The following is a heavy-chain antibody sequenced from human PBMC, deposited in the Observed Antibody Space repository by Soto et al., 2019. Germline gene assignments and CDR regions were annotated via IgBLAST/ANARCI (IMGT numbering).Heavy chain of an antibody. J-gene: IGHJ6*02. V-gene: IGHV3-15*01. CDR3: STDARESGWLRYSSGPRYYYHGMDV. D-gene: IGHD5-18*01. CDR1: GFTCSNAW. Sequence: KPGGSLRLSCAASGFTCSNAWMSWVRQAPGKGLEWVGRIKSKTDGGTTDYAAPVKGRFTISRDDSKNTLYRQMNSLKTEDTAVYHCSTDARESGWLRYSSGPRYYYHGMDVWRQGTTVTVSS. CDR2: IKSKTDGGTT.